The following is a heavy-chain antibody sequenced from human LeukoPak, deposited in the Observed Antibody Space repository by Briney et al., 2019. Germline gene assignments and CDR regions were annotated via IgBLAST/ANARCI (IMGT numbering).Heavy chain of an antibody. D-gene: IGHD5-18*01. V-gene: IGHV4-59*01. CDR3: ARGTDTAMDWGYFDY. CDR2: IYYSGST. Sequence: SETLSLTCTVSGGSISSYYWSWIRQPPGKGLGWIGYIYYSGSTNYNPSLKSRVTISVDTSKNQFSLKLSSVTAADTAVYYCARGTDTAMDWGYFDYWGQGTLVTVSS. J-gene: IGHJ4*02. CDR1: GGSISSYY.